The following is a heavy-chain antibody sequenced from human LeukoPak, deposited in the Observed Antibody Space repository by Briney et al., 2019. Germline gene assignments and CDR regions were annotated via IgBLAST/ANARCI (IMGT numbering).Heavy chain of an antibody. CDR3: ARDFNFWRGYSPDYYYYYMDV. CDR1: GGTFSSYA. J-gene: IGHJ6*03. Sequence: ASVKVSCKASGGTFSSYAISWVRQAPGQGLEWMGGIIPIFGTANYAQKFQGRVTITADESTNTAYMELSSLRSEDTAVYYCARDFNFWRGYSPDYYYYYMDVWGKGTTVTVSS. D-gene: IGHD3-3*01. CDR2: IIPIFGTA. V-gene: IGHV1-69*13.